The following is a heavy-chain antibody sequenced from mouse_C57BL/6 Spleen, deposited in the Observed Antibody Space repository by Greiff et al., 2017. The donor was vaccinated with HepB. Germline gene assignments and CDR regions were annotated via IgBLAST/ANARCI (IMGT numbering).Heavy chain of an antibody. CDR2: IDPSDSYT. Sequence: QVQLQQPGAELVMPGASVKLSCKASGYTFTSYWMHWVKQRPGQGLEWIGEIDPSDSYTNYNQKFKGKSTLTVDKSSSTAYMQLSSLTSEDSAVYYCARWNDYDTSSYWYFDVWGTGTTVTVSS. V-gene: IGHV1-69*01. CDR1: GYTFTSYW. D-gene: IGHD2-4*01. J-gene: IGHJ1*03. CDR3: ARWNDYDTSSYWYFDV.